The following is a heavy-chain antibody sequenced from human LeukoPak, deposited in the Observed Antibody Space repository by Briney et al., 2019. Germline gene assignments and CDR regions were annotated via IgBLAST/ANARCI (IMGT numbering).Heavy chain of an antibody. CDR3: ARAQVGGVTFDI. CDR1: GGSFSGGGYS. D-gene: IGHD1-26*01. J-gene: IGHJ3*02. CDR2: IYENGGT. V-gene: IGHV4-30-2*01. Sequence: NPSETLSLTCIVSGGSFSGGGYSWSWLRQPAGRGLEWIGYIYENGGTYYNPSLMSRLTISIDTSKTQFSLRLTSVTAADTAVYYCARAQVGGVTFDIWGQGTKVTVSS.